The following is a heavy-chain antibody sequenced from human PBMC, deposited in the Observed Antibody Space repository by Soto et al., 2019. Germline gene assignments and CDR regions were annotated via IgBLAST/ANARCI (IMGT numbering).Heavy chain of an antibody. CDR3: ARDTGTVTTPFGY. J-gene: IGHJ4*02. CDR2: IIPIFGTA. Sequence: QVQLVQSGAEVKKPGSSVKVSCKASGGTFSSYAISWVRQAPGQGLEWMGGIIPIFGTANYAQKLQGRVTMTTDTSTSTAYMELRSLRSDDTAVYYCARDTGTVTTPFGYWGQGTLVTVSS. D-gene: IGHD4-17*01. V-gene: IGHV1-69*06. CDR1: GGTFSSYA.